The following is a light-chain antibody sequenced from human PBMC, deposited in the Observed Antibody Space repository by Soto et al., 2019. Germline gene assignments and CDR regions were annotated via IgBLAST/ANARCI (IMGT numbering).Light chain of an antibody. J-gene: IGKJ1*01. CDR1: RYIRTA. V-gene: IGKV1-6*01. CDR2: VAS. Sequence: IQMTQSPSSLSASVGYRVTITCRASRYIRTALSWYQHRPGQAPKVLICVASSLQSGVPSRFSGSGYGTDFTLTISSLQPEDFATYYCLQDYNYPWTFGQGTKVDI. CDR3: LQDYNYPWT.